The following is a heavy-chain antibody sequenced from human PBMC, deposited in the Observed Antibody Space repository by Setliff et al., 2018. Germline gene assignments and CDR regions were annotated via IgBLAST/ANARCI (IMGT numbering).Heavy chain of an antibody. CDR1: GGSLSTYY. V-gene: IGHV4-59*01. J-gene: IGHJ6*03. CDR2: VYYNGAA. Sequence: PSETLSLTCTVSGGSLSTYYWSWIRQSPGRGLEYIGYVYYNGAADYSPSLKSRVTLSVDTSKNQFSLKLTSVTAADTAVYYCARVVHGRYYYYYYYMDVWGKGTTVTVSS. CDR3: ARVVHGRYYYYYYYMDV. D-gene: IGHD1-1*01.